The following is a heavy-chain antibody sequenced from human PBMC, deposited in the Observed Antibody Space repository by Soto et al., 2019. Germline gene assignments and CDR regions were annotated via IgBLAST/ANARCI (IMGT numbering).Heavy chain of an antibody. CDR3: ARASGGGVGTTSY. CDR2: ISAYNGNT. CDR1: GYIFSNFG. D-gene: IGHD1-26*01. Sequence: QVQLVQSGPEVKKPGASAKVSCNTSGYIFSNFGISWMRQVPGQGLEWMGWISAYNGNTKYAQKFQDRVTLTTDTSTNTAYMELRSLRSDDTAVYYCARASGGGVGTTSYWGQGTLVTVSS. V-gene: IGHV1-18*01. J-gene: IGHJ4*02.